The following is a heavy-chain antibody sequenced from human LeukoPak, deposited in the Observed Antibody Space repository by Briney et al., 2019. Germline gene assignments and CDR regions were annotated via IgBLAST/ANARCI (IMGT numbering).Heavy chain of an antibody. D-gene: IGHD6-19*01. CDR1: GFTFSSYA. CDR3: ARWPVGWYGEDS. V-gene: IGHV3-23*01. Sequence: PGGSLRLSCAASGFTFSSYAMSWVRQAPGKGLEWVSAISGSGGGTYYADSVKGRFTISRDTPKNTLYLQMSSLRVEDTAVYCCARWPVGWYGEDSWGQGTLVTVSS. CDR2: ISGSGGGT. J-gene: IGHJ4*02.